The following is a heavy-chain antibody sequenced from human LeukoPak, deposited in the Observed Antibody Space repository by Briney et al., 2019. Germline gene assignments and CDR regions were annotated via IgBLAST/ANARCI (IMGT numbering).Heavy chain of an antibody. CDR2: IYYSGST. Sequence: PSETLSLTCTVSGGSISSYYWSWIRQPPGKGLEWIGYIYYSGSTNYNPSLKSRVTISVDTSKNQFSLKLSSVTAADTAVYYCARDEYGSGRTGFDPWGQGTLVTVSS. V-gene: IGHV4-59*01. D-gene: IGHD3-10*01. CDR3: ARDEYGSGRTGFDP. J-gene: IGHJ5*02. CDR1: GGSISSYY.